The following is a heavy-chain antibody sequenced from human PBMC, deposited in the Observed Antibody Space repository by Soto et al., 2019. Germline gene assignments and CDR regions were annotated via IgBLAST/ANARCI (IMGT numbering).Heavy chain of an antibody. CDR2: IYWDDDK. Sequence: QITLKESGPTLVRPTQTLTLTCTVSGFSLSTSGAGVGWIRQPPGKALEWLGVIYWDDDKRYSPSLKNRLTITKDASRNLVVLTLTNVDPVDTATYYCAHRASHEYLVFDYWGQGTLVTVSS. CDR1: GFSLSTSGAG. D-gene: IGHD2-2*01. J-gene: IGHJ4*02. CDR3: AHRASHEYLVFDY. V-gene: IGHV2-5*02.